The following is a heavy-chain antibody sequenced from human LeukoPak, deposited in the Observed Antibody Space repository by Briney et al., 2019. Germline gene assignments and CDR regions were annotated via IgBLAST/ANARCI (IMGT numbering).Heavy chain of an antibody. Sequence: SETLSLTCTVSGGSISSYYWSWFRQPAGKGLEWIGRIYTSGSTNYNPSLKSRVTMSVDTSKNQFSLKLSSVTAADTAVYYCARARVSMVRDNWFDPWGQGTLVTVSS. CDR3: ARARVSMVRDNWFDP. CDR1: GGSISSYY. D-gene: IGHD3-10*01. CDR2: IYTSGST. V-gene: IGHV4-4*07. J-gene: IGHJ5*02.